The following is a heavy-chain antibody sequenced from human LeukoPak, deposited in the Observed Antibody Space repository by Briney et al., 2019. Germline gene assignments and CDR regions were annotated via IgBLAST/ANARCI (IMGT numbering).Heavy chain of an antibody. Sequence: GGSLRLSCAASGFTFSSYSMNWVRQAPGKGLEWVSSISSSSSYIYYADSVKGRFTISRDNAKNSLYLQMNSLRAEDTAVYYCARKVSSSWLHFDYWGQGTLVTVSS. D-gene: IGHD6-13*01. CDR3: ARKVSSSWLHFDY. V-gene: IGHV3-21*01. J-gene: IGHJ4*02. CDR1: GFTFSSYS. CDR2: ISSSSSYI.